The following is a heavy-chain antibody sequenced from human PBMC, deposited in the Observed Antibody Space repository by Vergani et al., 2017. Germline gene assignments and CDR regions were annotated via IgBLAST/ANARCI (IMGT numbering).Heavy chain of an antibody. D-gene: IGHD2-21*02. J-gene: IGHJ6*02. V-gene: IGHV4-34*01. CDR2: INHSGST. CDR3: ARQGIVVVTASNYYYYGMDV. CDR1: GGSFSGYY. Sequence: QVQLQQWGAGLLKPSETLSLTCAVYGGSFSGYYWSWIRQHPGKGLEWIGEINHSGSTNYNPSLKSRVTISVDTSKNQFSLKLSSVTAADTAVYYCARQGIVVVTASNYYYYGMDVWGQGTTVTVSS.